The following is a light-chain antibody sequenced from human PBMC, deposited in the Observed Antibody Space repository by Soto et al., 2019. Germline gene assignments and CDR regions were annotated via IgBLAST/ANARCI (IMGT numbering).Light chain of an antibody. Sequence: DIQMTQSPSTLSAYVGDRVTFTCRASQSISTWLGWYQQKPGKAPKLLIYDASSLQSDVPSRFSGSGSGTEFTLTIRALQTDDFASYYCQQYMNYATFGQGTKVEIK. CDR3: QQYMNYAT. CDR2: DAS. V-gene: IGKV1-5*01. J-gene: IGKJ1*01. CDR1: QSISTW.